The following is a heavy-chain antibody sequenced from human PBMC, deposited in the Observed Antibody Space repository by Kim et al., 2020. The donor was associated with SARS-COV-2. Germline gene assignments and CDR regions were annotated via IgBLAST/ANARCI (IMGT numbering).Heavy chain of an antibody. CDR1: GFTFDDYA. Sequence: GGSLRLSCAASGFTFDDYAMHWVRQAPGKGLEWVSGISWNSGSIGYADSVKGRFTISRDNAKNSLYLQMNSLRAEDTALYYCAKMSDANLGYCSGGSCSNYYDSSGYFDYWGQGTLVTVSS. V-gene: IGHV3-9*01. D-gene: IGHD2-15*01. CDR3: AKMSDANLGYCSGGSCSNYYDSSGYFDY. CDR2: ISWNSGSI. J-gene: IGHJ4*02.